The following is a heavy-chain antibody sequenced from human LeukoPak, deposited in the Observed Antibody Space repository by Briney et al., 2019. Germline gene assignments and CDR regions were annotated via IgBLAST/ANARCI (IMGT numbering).Heavy chain of an antibody. J-gene: IGHJ4*02. V-gene: IGHV4-4*02. Sequence: SETLSLTCGVSGGSLTTINWWSWVRQFPGQGLQWIGEVSLEGVRNYNPSLTSRVTMSLDRAKNLHSLNLNAVTAADTAVYYCARENGAFSPFGYWGQGILVTV. CDR3: ARENGAFSPFGY. CDR1: GGSLTTINW. CDR2: VSLEGVR. D-gene: IGHD2-8*01.